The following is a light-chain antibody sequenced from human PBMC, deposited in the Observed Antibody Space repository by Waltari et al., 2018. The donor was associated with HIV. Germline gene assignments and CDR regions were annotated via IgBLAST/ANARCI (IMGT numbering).Light chain of an antibody. J-gene: IGLJ1*01. V-gene: IGLV3-25*03. Sequence: SSELTQPPSVSVSPGQTARITCSGDASPKAYTHWFQQKPGQAPVVVIHKNTERPSGIPERFSASRSGTTVTLTITGVQTDDEADYYCLSADNSGTYVFGPGTTVTAL. CDR2: KNT. CDR1: ASPKAY. CDR3: LSADNSGTYV.